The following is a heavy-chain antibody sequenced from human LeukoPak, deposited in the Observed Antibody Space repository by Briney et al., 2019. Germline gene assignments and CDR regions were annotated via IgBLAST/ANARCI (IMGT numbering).Heavy chain of an antibody. CDR1: GFTFSRYS. CDR2: ITSSSSYI. V-gene: IGHV3-21*01. CDR3: AISDMAAAGIDY. D-gene: IGHD6-13*01. Sequence: PGGSLRLSCAASGFTFSRYSMNWVRQAPGKGLEWVSPITSSSSYIYYADSVKGRFTISRDNAKNSLYLQMNSLRAEDTAVYYCAISDMAAAGIDYWGQGTLVTVSS. J-gene: IGHJ4*02.